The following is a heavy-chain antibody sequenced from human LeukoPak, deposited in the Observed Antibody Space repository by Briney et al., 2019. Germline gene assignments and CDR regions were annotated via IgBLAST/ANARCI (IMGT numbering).Heavy chain of an antibody. D-gene: IGHD2-8*01. J-gene: IGHJ4*02. V-gene: IGHV3-53*01. Sequence: AGGSLRLSCAASGFTVSTNLMSWVRQAPGRGLEWVSLIYSGGGTYNADSVKGRFTISRDNYKNTLYLQMNSLRAEDTSVYYCASGCPPDYWGQGTLVTVSS. CDR3: ASGCPPDY. CDR1: GFTVSTNL. CDR2: IYSGGGT.